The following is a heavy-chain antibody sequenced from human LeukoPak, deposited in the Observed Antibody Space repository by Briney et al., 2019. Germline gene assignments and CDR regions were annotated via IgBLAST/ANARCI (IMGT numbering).Heavy chain of an antibody. D-gene: IGHD5-12*01. V-gene: IGHV4-4*02. Sequence: SETLSLTCAVSGGSISSSNWWSWVRQPPGKGLEWIGSIYYSGSTYYNPSLKSRVTISVDTSKNQFSLKLSSVTAADTAVYYCARDRGYNGYGIDHWGQGTLVTVSS. CDR1: GGSISSSNW. CDR2: IYYSGST. CDR3: ARDRGYNGYGIDH. J-gene: IGHJ4*02.